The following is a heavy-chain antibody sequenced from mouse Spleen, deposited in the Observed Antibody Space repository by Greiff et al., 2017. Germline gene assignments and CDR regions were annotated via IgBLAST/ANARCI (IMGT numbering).Heavy chain of an antibody. Sequence: VQLQQSGPELVKPGASVKISCKASGYSFTDYNMNWVKQSTGKSLEWIGVINPNYGTTSYNQKFKGKATLTVDQSSSTAYMQLNSLTSEDSAVYYCARRDYYGSSLYAMDYWGQGTSVTVSS. CDR3: ARRDYYGSSLYAMDY. D-gene: IGHD1-1*01. CDR1: GYSFTDYN. J-gene: IGHJ4*01. V-gene: IGHV1-39*01. CDR2: INPNYGTT.